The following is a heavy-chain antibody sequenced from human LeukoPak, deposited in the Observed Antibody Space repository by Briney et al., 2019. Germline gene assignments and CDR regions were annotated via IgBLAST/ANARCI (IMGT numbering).Heavy chain of an antibody. CDR1: GFTFISYA. CDR3: ARPRAPVTIISSCDM. J-gene: IGHJ3*02. CDR2: ISLHGTDT. Sequence: GGSLRLSCAASGFTFISYAIHWVRQAPGKGLEWVAVISLHGTDTFYADSVKGRFTISRDNSKNTLYLQMSSLRGDDTAVYYCARPRAPVTIISSCDMWGQGTMVTVSS. D-gene: IGHD4-17*01. V-gene: IGHV3-30*04.